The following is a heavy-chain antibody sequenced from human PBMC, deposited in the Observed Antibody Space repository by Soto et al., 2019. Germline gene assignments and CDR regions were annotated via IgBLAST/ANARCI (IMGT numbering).Heavy chain of an antibody. CDR3: ARSGEAYYDVLTGYYKGSWFDP. Sequence: QVQLVQSGAEVRRTGSSVKVSCKASGGSFSYYAFSWVRQGPGQGLEWMGGVIPLFGTTKYAQTFQGRVRIPADESTKIVYMELGSLRSEDTAVYSCARSGEAYYDVLTGYYKGSWFDPLGQGALVTVSS. D-gene: IGHD3-9*01. CDR2: VIPLFGTT. CDR1: GGSFSYYA. J-gene: IGHJ5*02. V-gene: IGHV1-69*01.